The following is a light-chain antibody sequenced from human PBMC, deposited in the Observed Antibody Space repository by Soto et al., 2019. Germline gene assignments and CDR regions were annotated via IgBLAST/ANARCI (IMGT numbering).Light chain of an antibody. CDR1: SGHSSYA. Sequence: QSVLTQSPSASASLGPSVKLTCTLSSGHSSYAIAWHQQQPEKGPRYLMKLNSDGSHNRGDEIPDRFSGSSSGAERYLTISSLQSEDEADYYCQTWGTGIQVFGGGTKLTVL. V-gene: IGLV4-69*01. CDR3: QTWGTGIQV. CDR2: LNSDGSH. J-gene: IGLJ2*01.